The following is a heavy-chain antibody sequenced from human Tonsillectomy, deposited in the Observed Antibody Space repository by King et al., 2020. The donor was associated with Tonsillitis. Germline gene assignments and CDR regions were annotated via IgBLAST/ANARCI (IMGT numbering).Heavy chain of an antibody. V-gene: IGHV1-58*01. J-gene: IGHJ6*02. CDR3: AADPHPDYDILTGNPRYGMDV. Sequence: QLVQSGPEVMQPGTSVKVSCKASGFSFTSSAVQWVRQARGQRLEWLGWIVVGSGTRNYAQKFQERVTITRDMSTSTAYMELSYLRSEDTAVYYCAADPHPDYDILTGNPRYGMDVWGQGTTVTVSS. CDR2: IVVGSGTR. D-gene: IGHD3-9*01. CDR1: GFSFTSSA.